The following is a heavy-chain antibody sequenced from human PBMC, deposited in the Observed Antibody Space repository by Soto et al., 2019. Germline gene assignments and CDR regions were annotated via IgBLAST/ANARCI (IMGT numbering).Heavy chain of an antibody. CDR1: GWSFSGYY. V-gene: IGHV4-34*01. CDR2: INHSGST. Sequence: SETLTLTCAVYGWSFSGYYWRWIRQPPGKGLEWMAEINHSGSTNYNPSLKSGVTITVDKTKKQSFQKLSYVTAADTAVYYCARASSGWYLNAFDIWGQGTMVTVSS. D-gene: IGHD6-19*01. J-gene: IGHJ3*02. CDR3: ARASSGWYLNAFDI.